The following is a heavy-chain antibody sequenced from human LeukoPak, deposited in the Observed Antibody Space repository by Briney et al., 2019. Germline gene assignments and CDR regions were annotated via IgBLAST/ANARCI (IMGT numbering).Heavy chain of an antibody. D-gene: IGHD4/OR15-4a*01. CDR1: GGSISSGDYY. J-gene: IGHJ4*02. Sequence: SQTLSLTCTVSGGSISSGDYYWTWIRQPPGKGLEWIGSIYSSGSTYYNPSLKSRVTISVDTSKNLFTLKLSSVTAADTAVYYCAKEGTYTYGASDFDYWGQGTLVTVSS. CDR2: IYSSGST. CDR3: AKEGTYTYGASDFDY. V-gene: IGHV4-39*06.